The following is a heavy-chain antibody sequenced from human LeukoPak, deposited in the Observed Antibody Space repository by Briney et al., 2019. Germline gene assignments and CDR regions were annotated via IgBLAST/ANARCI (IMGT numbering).Heavy chain of an antibody. Sequence: GGSLRLSCAASGFAFKDYAVHWIRQAPGKGLEWVSGISWNSGNIGYADSVKGRFIISRDNAKNSLYLQMNSLRPEDTALYYCAKELGGLEDFWGQGTLVTVSS. V-gene: IGHV3-9*01. D-gene: IGHD3-3*01. CDR1: GFAFKDYA. CDR3: AKELGGLEDF. J-gene: IGHJ4*02. CDR2: ISWNSGNI.